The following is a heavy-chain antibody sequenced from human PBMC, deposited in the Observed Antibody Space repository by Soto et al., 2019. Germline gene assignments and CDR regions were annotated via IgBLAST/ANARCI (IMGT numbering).Heavy chain of an antibody. J-gene: IGHJ5*02. V-gene: IGHV4-39*01. CDR3: ARHPVTIFGVVDLWCFDP. CDR2: IYYSGST. Sequence: SETLSLTCTVSGGSISSSSYYWGWIRQPPGKGLEGIGSIYYSGSTYYNPSLKSRVTISVDTSKNQCSLKLSSVTAADTAVYHLARHPVTIFGVVDLWCFDPWGQGTLVTVSS. CDR1: GGSISSSSYY. D-gene: IGHD3-3*01.